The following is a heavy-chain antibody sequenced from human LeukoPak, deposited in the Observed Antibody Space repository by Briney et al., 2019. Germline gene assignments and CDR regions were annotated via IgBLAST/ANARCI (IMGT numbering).Heavy chain of an antibody. J-gene: IGHJ5*02. CDR1: GYTFTSYG. D-gene: IGHD3-16*02. CDR3: ARDEGYYDYVWGSYPDGDWFDP. Sequence: ASVKVSCKASGYTFTSYGINWVRQAPGQGLEWMGWISAYNGNTNYAQKLQGRVTMTTDTSTSTAYMELRSLRSDDTAVYYCARDEGYYDYVWGSYPDGDWFDPWGQGTLVTVSS. V-gene: IGHV1-18*01. CDR2: ISAYNGNT.